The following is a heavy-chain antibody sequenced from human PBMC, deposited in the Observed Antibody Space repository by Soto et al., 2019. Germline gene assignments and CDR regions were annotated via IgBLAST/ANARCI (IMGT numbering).Heavy chain of an antibody. D-gene: IGHD5-12*01. Sequence: QVQLQESGPGLVKPSETLSLTCTVSGGSISSYYWSWIRQPPGKGLEWIGYINYSGRTNYNPSLKSRVTISIDTSKNQFSLKLSSVTAADTAVYYCARGGWLRFDPWGQGTLVTVSS. J-gene: IGHJ5*02. CDR1: GGSISSYY. CDR3: ARGGWLRFDP. V-gene: IGHV4-59*01. CDR2: INYSGRT.